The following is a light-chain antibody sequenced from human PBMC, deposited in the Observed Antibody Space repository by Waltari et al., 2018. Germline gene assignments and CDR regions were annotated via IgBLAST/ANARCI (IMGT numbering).Light chain of an antibody. CDR2: GVS. CDR1: QTVSSN. CDR3: QQYSSWWT. J-gene: IGKJ1*01. V-gene: IGKV3-20*01. Sequence: EIVLTQSPATLSLSPGERATLSCSASQTVSSNLAWYQQKPGQAPRLLIYGVSSRATGIPDRFSGSGSGTDFTLTISSLEPEDFAIYYCQQYSSWWTFGQGTKVEIK.